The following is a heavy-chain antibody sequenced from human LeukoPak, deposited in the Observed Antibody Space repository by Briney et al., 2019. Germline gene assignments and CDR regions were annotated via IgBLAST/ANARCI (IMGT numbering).Heavy chain of an antibody. CDR2: ISGSGGST. D-gene: IGHD6-19*01. CDR3: AKGRAVAGEFDY. CDR1: RFTFSSYA. Sequence: GGSLRLSCAASRFTFSSYAMSWVRQAPGKGLEWVSAISGSGGSTYYADSVKGRFTISRDNSKNTLYLQMNSLRAEDTAVYYCAKGRAVAGEFDYWGQGTLVTVSS. J-gene: IGHJ4*02. V-gene: IGHV3-23*01.